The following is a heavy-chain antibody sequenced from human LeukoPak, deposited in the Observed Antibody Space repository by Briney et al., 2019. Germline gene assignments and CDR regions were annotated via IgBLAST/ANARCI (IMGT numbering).Heavy chain of an antibody. CDR3: AKDRSFQGNYYYMDV. J-gene: IGHJ6*03. Sequence: GGSLRLSCAASGFTFSSYGMHWVRQAPGKGLEWVAVISYDGSNKYYADSVRGRFTISRDNSRNTLFLQMNSLRAEDTAAYYCAKDRSFQGNYYYMDVWGKGTTVTISS. D-gene: IGHD1-26*01. CDR2: ISYDGSNK. CDR1: GFTFSSYG. V-gene: IGHV3-30*18.